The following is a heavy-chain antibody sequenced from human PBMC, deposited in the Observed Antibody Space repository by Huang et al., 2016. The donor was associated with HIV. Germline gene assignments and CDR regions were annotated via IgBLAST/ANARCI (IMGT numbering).Heavy chain of an antibody. D-gene: IGHD3-22*01. CDR3: VRSTSGYYYRTDY. Sequence: EVQLAQSGPEVKKPGESLKISCKGSGFSFTNYWIGWVRQMPGKGLEWMGIIYPGDSDTKYGPACQGKVTISADKSISTAYLQWSSLKASDTAMYYCVRSTSGYYYRTDYWGQGTLVTVSS. CDR2: IYPGDSDT. J-gene: IGHJ4*02. CDR1: GFSFTNYW. V-gene: IGHV5-51*01.